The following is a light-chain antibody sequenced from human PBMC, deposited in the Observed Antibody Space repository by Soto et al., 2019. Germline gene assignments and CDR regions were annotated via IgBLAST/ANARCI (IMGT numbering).Light chain of an antibody. J-gene: IGKJ5*01. CDR1: QSISRW. V-gene: IGKV1-5*03. CDR3: QHYNSYST. CDR2: KAS. Sequence: DVHMTLSPSSLSASVGYRVTIPCRASQSISRWLAWYQQKPGKAPKLLIYKASSLESGVPSRFSGSGSGTEFTLTIRSLKPDDFATYYCQHYNSYSTFGQGTRLEIK.